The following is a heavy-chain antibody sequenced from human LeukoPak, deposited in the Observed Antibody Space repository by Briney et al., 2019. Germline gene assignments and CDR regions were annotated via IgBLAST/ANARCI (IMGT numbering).Heavy chain of an antibody. J-gene: IGHJ4*02. D-gene: IGHD1-26*01. Sequence: SETLSLTCTVSGGSISSSSYYWGWIRQPPGKGLEWIGSIYYSGSTYYNPSLKSRVTISVDTSKNQFSLKLSSVTAADTAVYYCARVPTYSGGYSFDYWGQGTLVTVSS. CDR3: ARVPTYSGGYSFDY. CDR1: GGSISSSSYY. V-gene: IGHV4-39*01. CDR2: IYYSGST.